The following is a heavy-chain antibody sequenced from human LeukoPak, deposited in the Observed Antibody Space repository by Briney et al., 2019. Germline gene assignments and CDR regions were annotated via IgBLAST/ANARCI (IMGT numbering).Heavy chain of an antibody. CDR1: GGSFSGYY. J-gene: IGHJ6*02. D-gene: IGHD3-10*01. CDR3: ARITMVRGVSIYYYYGMDV. CDR2: INHSGST. V-gene: IGHV4-34*01. Sequence: SETLSLTCAVYGGSFSGYYWSWIRQPPGKGLEWIGEINHSGSTNYNPSLKSRVTISVDTSKNQFSLKLSSVTAADTAVYYCARITMVRGVSIYYYYGMDVWGQGTTVTVSS.